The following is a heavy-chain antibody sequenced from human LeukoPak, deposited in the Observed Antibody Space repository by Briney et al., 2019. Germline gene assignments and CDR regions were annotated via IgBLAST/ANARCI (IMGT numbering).Heavy chain of an antibody. V-gene: IGHV3-53*04. J-gene: IGHJ4*02. Sequence: PGGSLRLSCAASGFTFSDYYMSWIRQAPGKGLEWVSVIYSGGSTYYADSVKGRFTISRHNSKNTLYLQMNSLRAEDTAVYYCARDRLYDYWGQGTLVTVSS. CDR3: ARDRLYDY. CDR1: GFTFSDYY. CDR2: IYSGGST.